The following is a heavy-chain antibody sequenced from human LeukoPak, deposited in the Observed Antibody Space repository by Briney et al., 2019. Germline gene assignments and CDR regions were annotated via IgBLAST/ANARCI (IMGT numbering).Heavy chain of an antibody. J-gene: IGHJ4*02. CDR1: GGSINSYY. CDR2: IYYSGRT. CDR3: ARGTTKGYYYDSSGYYTK. D-gene: IGHD3-22*01. Sequence: SETPSLTCNVSGGSINSYYWGWFRQPPGKRLECIGYIYYSGRTTYNPSLKSRVTISVDTSTNRISLKLTSVTAADTAVYFCARGTTKGYYYDSSGYYTKWGQGTLVTVSS. V-gene: IGHV4-59*12.